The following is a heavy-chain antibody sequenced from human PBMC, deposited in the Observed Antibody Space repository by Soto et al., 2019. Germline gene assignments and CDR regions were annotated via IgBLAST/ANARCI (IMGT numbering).Heavy chain of an antibody. V-gene: IGHV1-3*01. D-gene: IGHD2-21*02. CDR2: INAGNGNT. CDR1: GYTLTSYS. CDR3: ARAADLQSVVVITAVNDF. Sequence: ASVKVSCKASGYTLTSYSMHWVRQAPGQRLEWMGWINAGNGNTKYSQSFQGRLTITRETSASTIYMELSSLRAEDTAVYYCARAADLQSVVVITAVNDFWGRGTLVTVSS. J-gene: IGHJ2*01.